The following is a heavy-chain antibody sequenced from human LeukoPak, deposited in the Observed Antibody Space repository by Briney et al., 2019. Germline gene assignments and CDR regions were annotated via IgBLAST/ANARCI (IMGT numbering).Heavy chain of an antibody. J-gene: IGHJ4*02. V-gene: IGHV5-51*01. D-gene: IGHD4-17*01. CDR3: ARHGSWKDYGDPGGDY. Sequence: GESLKISCQTSGYTFSDYWIGWVRQMPGKGLEWMGIIYPGDSDTRYSPSFQGQVTISADKSISTAYLQWSSLKASDTAMYYCARHGSWKDYGDPGGDYWGQGTLVTVSS. CDR1: GYTFSDYW. CDR2: IYPGDSDT.